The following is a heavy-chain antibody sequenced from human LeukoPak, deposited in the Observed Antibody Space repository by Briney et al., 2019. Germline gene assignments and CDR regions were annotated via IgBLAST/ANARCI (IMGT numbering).Heavy chain of an antibody. CDR1: GFTFSDYG. D-gene: IGHD3-10*01. V-gene: IGHV3-30*02. CDR2: IRYDGTDK. CDR3: AKDLERITMVRGVIADY. Sequence: GGSLRLSCAASGFTFSDYGMHWVRQAPGKGLEWVAFIRYDGTDKYYGDSVKGRFTISRDNSKNTLYLQMNSLRAEDTAVYYCAKDLERITMVRGVIADYWGQGTLVTVSS. J-gene: IGHJ4*02.